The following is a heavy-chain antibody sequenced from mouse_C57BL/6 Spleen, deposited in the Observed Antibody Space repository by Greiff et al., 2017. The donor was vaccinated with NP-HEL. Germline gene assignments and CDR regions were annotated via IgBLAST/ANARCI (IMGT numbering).Heavy chain of an antibody. CDR2: INPYNGDT. V-gene: IGHV1-20*01. Sequence: VQLQQSGPELVKPGDSVKISCKASGYSFTGYFMNWVMQSHGKSLEWIGRINPYNGDTFYNQKFKGKATLTVDKSSSTAHMELRSLTSEDSAVYYCARGDDGYYDYAMDYWGQGTSGTVSS. J-gene: IGHJ4*01. CDR3: ARGDDGYYDYAMDY. CDR1: GYSFTGYF. D-gene: IGHD2-3*01.